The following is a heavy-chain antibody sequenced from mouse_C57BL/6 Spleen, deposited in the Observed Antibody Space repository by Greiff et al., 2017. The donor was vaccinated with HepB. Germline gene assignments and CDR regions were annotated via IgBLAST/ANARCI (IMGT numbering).Heavy chain of an antibody. D-gene: IGHD4-1*01. CDR3: ARMGLGYWYFDV. V-gene: IGHV5-17*01. J-gene: IGHJ1*03. CDR1: GFTFSDYG. CDR2: ISSGSSTI. Sequence: EVKLVESGGGLVKPGGSLKLSCAASGFTFSDYGMHWVRQAPEKGLEWVAYISSGSSTIYYADTVKGRFTISRDNAKNTLFLQMTSLRSEDTAMYYCARMGLGYWYFDVWGTGTTVTVSS.